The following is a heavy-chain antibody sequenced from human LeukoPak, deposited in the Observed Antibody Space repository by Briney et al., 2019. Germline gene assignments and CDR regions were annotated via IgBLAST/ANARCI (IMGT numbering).Heavy chain of an antibody. J-gene: IGHJ4*02. CDR2: ISYDGSNK. D-gene: IGHD4-17*01. CDR3: AKDVDGDPYYFDY. CDR1: GFTFSSYG. Sequence: GGSLRLSCAASGFTFSSYGMHWVRQAPGKGLEWVAVISYDGSNKYYADSVKGRFTISRDNSKNTLYLQMNSLRAEDTAVYYCAKDVDGDPYYFDYWGQGTLVTVSS. V-gene: IGHV3-30*18.